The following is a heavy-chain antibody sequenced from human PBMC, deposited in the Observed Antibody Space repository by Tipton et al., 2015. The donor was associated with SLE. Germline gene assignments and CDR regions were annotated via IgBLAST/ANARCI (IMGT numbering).Heavy chain of an antibody. CDR2: ISSSSSYI. V-gene: IGHV3-21*03. D-gene: IGHD3-10*01. J-gene: IGHJ3*02. CDR3: ARGSYCYGSDDVFDI. Sequence: SLRLSCAASGFTFSNYAMHWVRQAPGKGLEWVSSISSSSSYIYYADSVKGRFTIPRDNAKNSLYLQMNSLRAEDTAVYYCARGSYCYGSDDVFDIWGQGTMVTVSS. CDR1: GFTFSNYA.